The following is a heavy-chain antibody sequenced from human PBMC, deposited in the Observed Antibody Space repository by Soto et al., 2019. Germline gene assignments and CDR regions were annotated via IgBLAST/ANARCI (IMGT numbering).Heavy chain of an antibody. CDR2: TYYRSKWYN. CDR1: GDSVSSNSAA. CDR3: ARDLTRTSGSYYYFDY. D-gene: IGHD1-26*01. V-gene: IGHV6-1*01. Sequence: KQSQTLSLTCAISGDSVSSNSAAWNWSRQSPSRGLEWLGRTYYRSKWYNDYAVSVKSRITINPDTSKNQFSLQLNSVTPEDTAVYYCARDLTRTSGSYYYFDYWGQGTLVTVSS. J-gene: IGHJ4*02.